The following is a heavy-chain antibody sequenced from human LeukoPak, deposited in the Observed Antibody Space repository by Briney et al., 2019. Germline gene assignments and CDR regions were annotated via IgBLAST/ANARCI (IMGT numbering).Heavy chain of an antibody. Sequence: PGGSLRLSCAASGLTFSSYWMSWVRQAPGKGLEWVANIKQDGSEKYYVDSVKGRFTISRDNAKNSLYLQTNSLRAEDTAVYYCARDRDKNYYGSYYFDYWGQGTLVTVSS. CDR3: ARDRDKNYYGSYYFDY. V-gene: IGHV3-7*01. CDR2: IKQDGSEK. J-gene: IGHJ4*02. CDR1: GLTFSSYW. D-gene: IGHD3-10*01.